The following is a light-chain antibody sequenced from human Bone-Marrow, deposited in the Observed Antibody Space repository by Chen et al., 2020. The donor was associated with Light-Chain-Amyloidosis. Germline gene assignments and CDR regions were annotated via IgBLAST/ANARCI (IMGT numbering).Light chain of an antibody. Sequence: SYVLTQPSSVSAAPGQTATIACGGNNIGSTSVNWYQQTPGQAPLLVVYDDSDRPSGIPERLSGSNSGNTATLTISRVEAGDEADYYCQVWDSSSDRPVFGGGTKLTVL. J-gene: IGLJ3*02. V-gene: IGLV3-21*02. CDR1: NIGSTS. CDR2: DDS. CDR3: QVWDSSSDRPV.